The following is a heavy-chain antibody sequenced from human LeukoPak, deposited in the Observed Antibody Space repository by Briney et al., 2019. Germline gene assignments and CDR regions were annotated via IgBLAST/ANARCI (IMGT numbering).Heavy chain of an antibody. CDR1: GFTFSDYY. CDR3: AADIVVVPAAMVMGSSVDY. D-gene: IGHD2-2*01. V-gene: IGHV3-11*01. Sequence: GGSLRLSCAASGFTFSDYYMSWIRQAPGKGLEWVSYISSSGSTIYYADSVKGRFTISRDNAKNSLYLQMNSLRAEDTAVYYCAADIVVVPAAMVMGSSVDYWGQGTLVTVSS. J-gene: IGHJ4*02. CDR2: ISSSGSTI.